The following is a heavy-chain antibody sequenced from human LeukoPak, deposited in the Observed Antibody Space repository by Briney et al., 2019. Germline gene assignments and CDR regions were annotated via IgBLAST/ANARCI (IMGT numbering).Heavy chain of an antibody. CDR2: ISSSSSYI. CDR1: GFTFSSYS. D-gene: IGHD5-18*01. CDR3: ARGRKYSYVQPLGDY. V-gene: IGHV3-21*01. Sequence: GGSLRLSCAASGFTFSSYSMNWVRQAPGKGLEWVSSISSSSSYIYYADSVKGRFIISRDDATNSLYLQMNSQRAEETAVYYCARGRKYSYVQPLGDYWSERTLVTVSS. J-gene: IGHJ4*02.